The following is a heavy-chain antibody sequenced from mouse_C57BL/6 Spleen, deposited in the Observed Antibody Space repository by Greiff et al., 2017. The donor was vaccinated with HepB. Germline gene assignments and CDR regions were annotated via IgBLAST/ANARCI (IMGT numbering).Heavy chain of an antibody. J-gene: IGHJ4*01. Sequence: VQLKQSGAELVRPGASVKLSCTASGFNIKDYYMHWVKQRPEQGLEWIGRIDPEDGDTEYAPKFQGKATMTADTSSNTAYLQRSSLTSEDTAVYYCTPPYYGSSYVYAMDYWGQGTSVTVSS. CDR2: IDPEDGDT. CDR3: TPPYYGSSYVYAMDY. CDR1: GFNIKDYY. D-gene: IGHD1-1*01. V-gene: IGHV14-1*01.